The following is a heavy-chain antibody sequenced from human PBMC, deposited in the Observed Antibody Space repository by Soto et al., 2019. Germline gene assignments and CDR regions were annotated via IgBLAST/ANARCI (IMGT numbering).Heavy chain of an antibody. V-gene: IGHV3-23*01. CDR3: ARGTQGDFWSETMDDYMDV. D-gene: IGHD3-3*01. CDR1: GFTFSNYA. Sequence: GGSLRLSYAASGFTFSNYAMSWVRQAPGKGLEWVSAISSSGGSTYYADSVKGRVTITADKSTSTAYMELSSLGSEDTAVYYCARGTQGDFWSETMDDYMDVWAKGTTVTVSS. CDR2: ISSSGGST. J-gene: IGHJ6*03.